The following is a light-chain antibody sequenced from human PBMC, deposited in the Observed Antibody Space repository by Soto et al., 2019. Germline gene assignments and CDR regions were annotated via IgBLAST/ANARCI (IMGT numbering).Light chain of an antibody. CDR1: QSVSSN. V-gene: IGKV3-15*01. CDR2: GAS. J-gene: IGKJ5*01. CDR3: QQYNNWFSLT. Sequence: EIVMTQSPSTLSVSPGERATLSCRASQSVSSNLAWYQQKPGQAPTLLIYGASTRSNGIPPRFSGSGSGTEFIPTISSLLSEDFVVYYYQQYNNWFSLTFGQGTRLEIK.